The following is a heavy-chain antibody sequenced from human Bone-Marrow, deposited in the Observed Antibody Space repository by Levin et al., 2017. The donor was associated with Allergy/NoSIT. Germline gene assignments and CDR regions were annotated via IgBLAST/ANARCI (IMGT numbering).Heavy chain of an antibody. CDR3: AKDGGAAAGILIDY. CDR2: ISSSGGST. Sequence: GGSLRLSCAASGFTFSSYAMTWVRQAPGKGLEWVSAISSSGGSTYYADSVKGRFTISRDNSKNTLYLQMNSLRAEDTAVYYCAKDGGAAAGILIDYWGQGTLVTVSS. CDR1: GFTFSSYA. V-gene: IGHV3-23*01. J-gene: IGHJ4*02. D-gene: IGHD6-13*01.